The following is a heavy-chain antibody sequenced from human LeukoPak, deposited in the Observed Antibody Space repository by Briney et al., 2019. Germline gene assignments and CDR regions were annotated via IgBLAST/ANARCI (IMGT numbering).Heavy chain of an antibody. Sequence: GGSLRLSCAASGFTFSSYWMSWIRQAPGKGLEWVANMNQDGSEKYYLDSVKGRFSISRDTAKSSLYLQMYRLSADATADYYCARDRALYDSRRGYYYTEDDYWGQGTLVTVSS. CDR3: ARDRALYDSRRGYYYTEDDY. D-gene: IGHD3-22*01. CDR2: MNQDGSEK. J-gene: IGHJ4*02. V-gene: IGHV3-7*01. CDR1: GFTFSSYW.